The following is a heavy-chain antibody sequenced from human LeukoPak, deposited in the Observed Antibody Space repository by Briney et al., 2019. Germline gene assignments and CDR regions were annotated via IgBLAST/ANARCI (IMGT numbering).Heavy chain of an antibody. CDR3: ARPDCSSTSCYTIDY. CDR2: ISSNGGST. Sequence: GGSLRLSCGASGFTLSNYAMHWVRQTPGKGLEYVSAISSNGGSTYYANSVKGRFTISRDNSKNTLYLQMGSLRAEDMAVYYCARPDCSSTSCYTIDYGSQGTLVTVSS. CDR1: GFTLSNYA. J-gene: IGHJ4*02. D-gene: IGHD2-2*02. V-gene: IGHV3-64*01.